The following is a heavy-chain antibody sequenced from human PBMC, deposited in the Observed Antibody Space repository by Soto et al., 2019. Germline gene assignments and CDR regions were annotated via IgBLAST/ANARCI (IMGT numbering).Heavy chain of an antibody. Sequence: GASVKVSCKASGYTFTSYAMHWVRQAPGQRLEWMGWISAYNGNTNYAQKLQGRVTMTTDTSTSTAYMELRSLRSDDTAVYYCARDRRYYGSGSTVDYWGQGTLVTVSS. D-gene: IGHD3-10*01. CDR1: GYTFTSYA. J-gene: IGHJ4*02. CDR2: ISAYNGNT. V-gene: IGHV1-18*01. CDR3: ARDRRYYGSGSTVDY.